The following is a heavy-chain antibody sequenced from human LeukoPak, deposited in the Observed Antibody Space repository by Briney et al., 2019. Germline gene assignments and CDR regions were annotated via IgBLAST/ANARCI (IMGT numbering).Heavy chain of an antibody. CDR2: IYYSGST. D-gene: IGHD4-11*01. Sequence: PSETLSLTCTVSGGSISSYYWSWIRQPPGKGPEWIGYIYYSGSTNYNPSLKSRVTISVDTSKNQFSLKLSSVTAADTAVYYCARYTVTTYYFDYWGQGTLVTVSS. V-gene: IGHV4-59*01. CDR3: ARYTVTTYYFDY. J-gene: IGHJ4*02. CDR1: GGSISSYY.